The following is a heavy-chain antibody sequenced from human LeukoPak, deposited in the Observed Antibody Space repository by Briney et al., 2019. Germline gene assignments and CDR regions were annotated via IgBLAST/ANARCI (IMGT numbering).Heavy chain of an antibody. CDR3: ARARSGYSGYDSDPNYYYYYYMDV. Sequence: PSETLSLTCAVSGGSISSSNWWSWVRQPPGKGLEWIGEIYHSGSTNYNPSLKSRVTISVDTSKNQFSLKLSSVTAADTAVYYCARARSGYSGYDSDPNYYYYYYMDVWGKGTTVTISS. J-gene: IGHJ6*03. V-gene: IGHV4-4*02. D-gene: IGHD5-12*01. CDR1: GGSISSSNW. CDR2: IYHSGST.